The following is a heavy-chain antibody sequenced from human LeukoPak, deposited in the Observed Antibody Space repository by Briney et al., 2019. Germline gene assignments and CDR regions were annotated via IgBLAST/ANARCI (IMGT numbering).Heavy chain of an antibody. CDR2: ISGSGANT. CDR3: AQGTSRGTNAVTGYYFEC. CDR1: GFTFSSYA. J-gene: IGHJ4*02. Sequence: PGGSLRLSCAASGFTFSSYAIRVLRQAPGKGLEWVSAISGSGANTHYADSVKGRFTISRDNSKNTLYLQMNSLRAEDTAVYYCAQGTSRGTNAVTGYYFECWGQGTLVTVSS. V-gene: IGHV3-23*01. D-gene: IGHD2-8*01.